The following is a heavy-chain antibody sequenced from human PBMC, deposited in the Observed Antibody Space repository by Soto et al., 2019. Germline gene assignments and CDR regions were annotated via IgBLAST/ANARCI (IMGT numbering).Heavy chain of an antibody. Sequence: ASVKVSCKASGYTFTSYYMHWVRQAPGQGLEWMGIINPSGGSTSYAQKFQGRVTMTRDTSTSTVYMELSSLRSEDTAVYYCARDLGDCSGGSCYRTPFDYWGQGTLVTVSS. CDR1: GYTFTSYY. V-gene: IGHV1-46*03. D-gene: IGHD2-15*01. J-gene: IGHJ4*02. CDR3: ARDLGDCSGGSCYRTPFDY. CDR2: INPSGGST.